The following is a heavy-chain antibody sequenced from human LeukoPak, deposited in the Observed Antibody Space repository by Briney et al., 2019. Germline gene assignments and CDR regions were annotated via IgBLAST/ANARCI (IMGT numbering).Heavy chain of an antibody. D-gene: IGHD6-19*01. CDR2: INHSGST. CDR1: GVSFSGYC. CDR3: ARVSSGWSDAFDL. J-gene: IGHJ3*01. Sequence: AETLSLTCAVSGVSFSGYCWSWIRQPPGKGLEWIGEINHSGSTNYNPSLKSRVTISVDTSKNQFSLKLSSVTAADTAVYYCARVSSGWSDAFDLWGQGTMVTVSS. V-gene: IGHV4-34*01.